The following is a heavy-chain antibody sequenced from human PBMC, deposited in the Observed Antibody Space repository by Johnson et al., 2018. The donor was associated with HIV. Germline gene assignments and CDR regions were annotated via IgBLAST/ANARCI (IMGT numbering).Heavy chain of an antibody. CDR2: ISWNSGSI. V-gene: IGHV3-9*01. CDR1: GFTFDDYA. CDR3: AKDFGGSSWYESGAFDI. Sequence: VESGGGLVQPGRYVRLSCAASGFTFDDYAMHWVRQAPGKGLEWVSGISWNSGSIGYADSVKGRFTISRDNAKNSLYLQMNSLRAEDTALYYCAKDFGGSSWYESGAFDIWGQGTMVTVSS. D-gene: IGHD6-13*01. J-gene: IGHJ3*02.